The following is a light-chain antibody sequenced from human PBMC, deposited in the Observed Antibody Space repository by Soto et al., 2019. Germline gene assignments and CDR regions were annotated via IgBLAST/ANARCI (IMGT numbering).Light chain of an antibody. J-gene: IGKJ1*01. CDR3: QQYKSYWT. CDR2: DVS. Sequence: DIQMTQSPSTLSASVGDRVTITCRASQSISTWLAWYQQKPGKAPKALIYDVSSLESGVPSRFSGSGSGTEFTLTISSLQPDDFATYYCQQYKSYWTFGQGTKGGYQ. CDR1: QSISTW. V-gene: IGKV1-5*01.